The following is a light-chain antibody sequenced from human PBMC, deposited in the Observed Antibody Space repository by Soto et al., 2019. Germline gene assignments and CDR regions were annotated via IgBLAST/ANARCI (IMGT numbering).Light chain of an antibody. J-gene: IGKJ4*01. CDR1: QGINIY. CDR2: AAS. Sequence: DIQMTQSPSSLSASVGDRVTITCRAGQGINIYLAWYQQKPGKVPKLLISAASTLQSGVPSRFSGSGSGTDFTLTISSLQPEDVANYYCQKYDGAPLTFGGGTKVEIK. CDR3: QKYDGAPLT. V-gene: IGKV1-27*01.